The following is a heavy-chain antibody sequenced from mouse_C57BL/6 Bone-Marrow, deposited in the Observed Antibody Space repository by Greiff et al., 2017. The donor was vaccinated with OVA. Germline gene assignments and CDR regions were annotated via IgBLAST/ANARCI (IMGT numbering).Heavy chain of an antibody. V-gene: IGHV1-54*01. Sequence: QVQLKEPGAELVRPGTSVKVSCKASGYAFTNYLIEWVKQRPGQGLEWIGVINPGSGGTTYNAKFKGKATLTADKSSSTAYMQLSSLTSEDSAVYFCATYYSNLDYWGQGTTLTVSS. CDR3: ATYYSNLDY. J-gene: IGHJ2*01. D-gene: IGHD2-5*01. CDR2: INPGSGGT. CDR1: GYAFTNYL.